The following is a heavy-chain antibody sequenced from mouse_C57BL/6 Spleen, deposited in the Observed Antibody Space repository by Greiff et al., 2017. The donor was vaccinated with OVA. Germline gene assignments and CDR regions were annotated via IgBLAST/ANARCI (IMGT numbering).Heavy chain of an antibody. CDR3: ALITTVVATNYFGG. D-gene: IGHD1-1*01. CDR1: GFNITNNY. V-gene: IGHV14-3*01. CDR2: IDPANGNT. Sequence: VQLKQSVAELVRPGASVKLSCTASGFNITNNYMHWVKQRPEQGLEWIGRIDPANGNTKYAPKFQGKATITADTSSNTAYRQLSSLTSEDTAIYYCALITTVVATNYFGGWGTGTTVTVAS. J-gene: IGHJ1*03.